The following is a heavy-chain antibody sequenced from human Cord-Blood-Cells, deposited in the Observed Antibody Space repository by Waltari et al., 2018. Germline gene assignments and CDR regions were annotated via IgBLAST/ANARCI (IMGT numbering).Heavy chain of an antibody. CDR2: IIPIFGTA. Sequence: QAPGQGLEWMGGIIPIFGTANYAQKFQGRVTITADESTSTAYMELSSLRSEDTAVYYCARDLGAGDYYGSGINYWGQGTLVTVSS. D-gene: IGHD3-10*01. J-gene: IGHJ4*02. CDR3: ARDLGAGDYYGSGINY. V-gene: IGHV1-69*01.